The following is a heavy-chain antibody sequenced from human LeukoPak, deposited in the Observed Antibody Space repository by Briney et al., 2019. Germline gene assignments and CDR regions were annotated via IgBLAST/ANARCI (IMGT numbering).Heavy chain of an antibody. CDR2: IYTSGST. V-gene: IGHV4-4*07. Sequence: SETLSLTCTVSGGSISIYYWSWIRQPAGKGLEWIGRIYTSGSTNYNPSLKSRVTISVDTSKNQFSLKLSSVTAADTAVYYCARGAVTGDNWFDPWGQGTLVTVSS. CDR1: GGSISIYY. J-gene: IGHJ5*02. D-gene: IGHD1-20*01. CDR3: ARGAVTGDNWFDP.